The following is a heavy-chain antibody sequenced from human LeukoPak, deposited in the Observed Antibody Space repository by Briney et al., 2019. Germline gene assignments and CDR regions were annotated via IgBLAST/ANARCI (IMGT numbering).Heavy chain of an antibody. J-gene: IGHJ4*02. D-gene: IGHD7-27*01. CDR2: INGNSGAT. CDR3: ARDFNWGADY. V-gene: IGHV1-2*02. Sequence: ASVKVSCKASGFTFTDHFMHWVRQAPGQGLEWMGWINGNSGATFYAQKFQDRVTVTRDTSISTMYMGLNRLTSDDTAVYFCARDFNWGADYWGQGTLVAVSS. CDR1: GFTFTDHF.